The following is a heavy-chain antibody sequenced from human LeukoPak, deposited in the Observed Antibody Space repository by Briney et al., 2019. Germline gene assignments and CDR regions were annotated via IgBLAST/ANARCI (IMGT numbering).Heavy chain of an antibody. J-gene: IGHJ3*02. CDR1: GFTVSSNY. Sequence: GGSLRLSCAASGFTVSSNYMSWVRQAPRKGLEWVSVIYSGGSTYYADSVKGRFTISRDNSKNTLYLQMNSLRAEDTAVYYCASPYYYGSGSYNLGAFDIWGQGTMVTVSS. CDR3: ASPYYYGSGSYNLGAFDI. CDR2: IYSGGST. V-gene: IGHV3-66*01. D-gene: IGHD3-10*01.